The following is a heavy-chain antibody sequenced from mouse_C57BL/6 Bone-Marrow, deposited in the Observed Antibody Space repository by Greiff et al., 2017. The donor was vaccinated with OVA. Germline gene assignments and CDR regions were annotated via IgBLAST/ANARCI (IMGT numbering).Heavy chain of an antibody. D-gene: IGHD4-1*01. CDR2: ISYDGSN. CDR3: ALGPLDAMDY. CDR1: GYSITSGYY. Sequence: VQLQQSGPGLVKPSQSLSLTCSVTGYSITSGYYWNWIRQFPGNKLEWMGYISYDGSNNYNPSLKNRISITRDPSKNQFFLKLNSVTTEDTATYYCALGPLDAMDYWGQGTSVTVSS. V-gene: IGHV3-6*01. J-gene: IGHJ4*01.